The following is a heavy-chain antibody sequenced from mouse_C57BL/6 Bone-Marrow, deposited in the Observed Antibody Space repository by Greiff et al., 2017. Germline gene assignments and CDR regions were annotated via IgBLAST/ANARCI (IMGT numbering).Heavy chain of an antibody. V-gene: IGHV1-55*01. J-gene: IGHJ3*01. D-gene: IGHD3-2*02. Sequence: QVQLQQPGAELVKPGASVKLSCKASGYTFTSYWIPWVKQRPGQGLEWIGDIYPGSGSTNYNEKFKSKATLTVDTSSSTAYMQLSSQTSEDAAVFYGASPRDSSGYPWVAYWGQGTLVTVSA. CDR1: GYTFTSYW. CDR3: ASPRDSSGYPWVAY. CDR2: IYPGSGST.